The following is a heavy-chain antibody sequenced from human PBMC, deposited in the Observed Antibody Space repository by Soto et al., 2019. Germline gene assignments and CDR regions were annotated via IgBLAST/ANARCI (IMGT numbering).Heavy chain of an antibody. V-gene: IGHV1-3*01. CDR3: ATGYCGGGSCYNLFDY. CDR1: GYTSTNYG. Sequence: ASVKVSCKASGYTSTNYGMHWVRQAPGQRLEWMGWINADSGNTKYSQKFQGRVTITRDTSASTAYMELSSLRSDDTAVYYCATGYCGGGSCYNLFDYWGQGALVTVSS. J-gene: IGHJ4*02. CDR2: INADSGNT. D-gene: IGHD2-15*01.